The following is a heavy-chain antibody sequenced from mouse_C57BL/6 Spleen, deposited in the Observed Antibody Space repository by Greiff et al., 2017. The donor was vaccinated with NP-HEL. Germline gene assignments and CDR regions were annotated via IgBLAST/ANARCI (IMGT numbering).Heavy chain of an antibody. Sequence: EVKLVESGGGLVKPGGSLKLSCAASGFTFSDYGMHWVRQAPEKGLEWVAYISSGSSTIYYADTVKGRFTISRDNAKNTLFLQMTSLRSEDTAMYYCANLDGYYWFAYWGQGTLVTVSA. CDR3: ANLDGYYWFAY. V-gene: IGHV5-17*01. J-gene: IGHJ3*01. D-gene: IGHD2-3*01. CDR2: ISSGSSTI. CDR1: GFTFSDYG.